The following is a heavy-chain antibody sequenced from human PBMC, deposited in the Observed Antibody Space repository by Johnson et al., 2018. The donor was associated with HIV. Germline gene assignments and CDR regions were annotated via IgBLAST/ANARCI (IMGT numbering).Heavy chain of an antibody. J-gene: IGHJ3*02. CDR2: ISYDGGNN. Sequence: QVQLVESGGGVVQPGGSLRLSCAASGFTFSSYAMHWVRQAPGKGLEWVAVISYDGGNNYYADSVKGRFTISRDNSKNTLYLQMNSLRAEDTAVYYCARPIARGASDIWGQGTMVTVSS. CDR1: GFTFSSYA. V-gene: IGHV3-30-3*01. D-gene: IGHD3-10*01. CDR3: ARPIARGASDI.